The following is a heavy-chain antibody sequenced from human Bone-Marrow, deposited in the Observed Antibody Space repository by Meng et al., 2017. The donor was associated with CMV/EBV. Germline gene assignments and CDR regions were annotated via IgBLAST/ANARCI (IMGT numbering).Heavy chain of an antibody. CDR2: IKEDGSEQ. J-gene: IGHJ6*02. V-gene: IGHV3-7*01. CDR1: GFTFSGSA. CDR3: ARELGAMGGFYYYGMDV. Sequence: GGSLRLSCAASGFTFSGSAMHWVRQAPGKGLEWVANIKEDGSEQSYVDSVKGRFTISRDNAKKSLFLHMNSLRVEDTAIYYCARELGAMGGFYYYGMDVWGQGTTVTVSS. D-gene: IGHD5-18*01.